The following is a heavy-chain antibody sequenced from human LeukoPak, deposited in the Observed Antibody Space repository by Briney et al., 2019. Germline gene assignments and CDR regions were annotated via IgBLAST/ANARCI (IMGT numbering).Heavy chain of an antibody. CDR1: GFTFSSYA. Sequence: GGSLRLSCAASGFTFSSYAMSWVRQAPGKGLEWVSGINWNSGSIDYAESVKGRFTISRDNAKNSLYLQMNSLRAEDTALSYXXXXXXXIVGGTTSAFDMWGQGTMVTVSS. J-gene: IGHJ3*02. CDR2: INWNSGSI. V-gene: IGHV3-20*04. D-gene: IGHD1-26*01. CDR3: XXXXXXIVGGTTSAFDM.